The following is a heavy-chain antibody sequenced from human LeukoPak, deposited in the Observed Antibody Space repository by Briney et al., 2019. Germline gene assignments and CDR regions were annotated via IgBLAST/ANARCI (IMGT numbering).Heavy chain of an antibody. V-gene: IGHV4-30-4*08. CDR3: ARVSHDSGGVEYFQN. J-gene: IGHJ1*01. Sequence: SQTLSLTCTVSGGSINSGGYHWSWIRQHPGKGLEWIGYIYNSGSSYYNPSLKSRVIISVDTSKNQFSLKLRSVTAADTAVYYCARVSHDSGGVEYFQNWGQGTLVTVSS. CDR2: IYNSGSS. D-gene: IGHD4-23*01. CDR1: GGSINSGGYH.